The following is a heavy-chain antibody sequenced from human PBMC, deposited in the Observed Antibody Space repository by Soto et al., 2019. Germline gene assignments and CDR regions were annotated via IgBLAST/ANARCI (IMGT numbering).Heavy chain of an antibody. CDR2: ISYDGSNK. Sequence: QVQLVESGGGVVQPGRSLRLSCAASGFTFSSYGMHWVRQAPGKGLEWVAVISYDGSNKYYADSVKGRFTISRDNSKNTLYLQMNSLRAEDTAVYYGAKNGAGLDVWGQGTTVTVSS. D-gene: IGHD4-17*01. CDR1: GFTFSSYG. V-gene: IGHV3-30*18. CDR3: AKNGAGLDV. J-gene: IGHJ6*02.